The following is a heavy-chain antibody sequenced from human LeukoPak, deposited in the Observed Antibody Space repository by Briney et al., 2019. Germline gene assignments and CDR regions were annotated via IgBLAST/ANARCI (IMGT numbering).Heavy chain of an antibody. D-gene: IGHD6-19*01. Sequence: ASVKVSCKASGYTFTTYDINWVRQASGQGLEWMGWMNPNSGNTGYAQKFQGRVTMTRNTSISTAYMELSSLRSEDTAVYYCARGRGSGHKENWFDPWGQGTLVTVSS. CDR3: ARGRGSGHKENWFDP. V-gene: IGHV1-8*01. CDR1: GYTFTTYD. J-gene: IGHJ5*02. CDR2: MNPNSGNT.